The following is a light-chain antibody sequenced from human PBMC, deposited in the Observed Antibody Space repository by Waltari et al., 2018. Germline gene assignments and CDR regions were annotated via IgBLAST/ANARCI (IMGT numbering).Light chain of an antibody. Sequence: QSALTQPRSVSGSPGQSVTISCTGTSSDVGGYNYVSLYQHHPGKAPKLIIYDVPKRPSGVPDRFSASKSDNTASLTISGLQAEDEADYYCCSYAGSITFWVFGGGTKLTVL. CDR1: SSDVGGYNY. J-gene: IGLJ3*02. CDR3: CSYAGSITFWV. CDR2: DVP. V-gene: IGLV2-11*01.